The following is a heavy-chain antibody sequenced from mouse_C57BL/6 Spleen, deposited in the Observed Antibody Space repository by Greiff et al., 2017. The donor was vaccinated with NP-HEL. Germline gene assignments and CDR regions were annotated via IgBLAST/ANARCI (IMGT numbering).Heavy chain of an antibody. CDR1: GYTFTDYH. CDR3: ARYYGSFYAMDY. Sequence: EVKLLESGPELVKPGASVKMSCKASGYTFTDYHMHWVKQSHGKSLEWIGYINPNNGGTSYNQKFKGKATLTVNKSSSTAYMELRSLTSEDSAVYYCARYYGSFYAMDYWGQGTSVTVSS. V-gene: IGHV1-22*01. D-gene: IGHD1-1*01. J-gene: IGHJ4*01. CDR2: INPNNGGT.